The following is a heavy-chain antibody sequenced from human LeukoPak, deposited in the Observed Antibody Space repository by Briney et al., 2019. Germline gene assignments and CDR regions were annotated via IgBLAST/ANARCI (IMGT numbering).Heavy chain of an antibody. Sequence: GGSLRLSCAASGFTFSSYGMHWVRQAPGKGLEWVAFIRYDGSNKYYADSVKGRFTISRDNSKNTLYLQMNSLRAEDTAVYYCARGRYCSSTSCYAFDYWGQGTLVTVSS. CDR1: GFTFSSYG. CDR3: ARGRYCSSTSCYAFDY. V-gene: IGHV3-30*02. J-gene: IGHJ4*02. CDR2: IRYDGSNK. D-gene: IGHD2-2*01.